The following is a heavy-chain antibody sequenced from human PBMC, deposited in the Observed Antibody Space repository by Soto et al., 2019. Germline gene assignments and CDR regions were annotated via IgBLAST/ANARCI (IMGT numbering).Heavy chain of an antibody. CDR1: GFTFSSND. V-gene: IGHV3-23*01. Sequence: EVQLLESGGGLVQPGGDLRLSCAASGFTFSSNDMTWVRQAPGKGLEWVSTISSSGAFTYHADSGKGRFTISRHSSMSTVYLKMIRLRAEDTAVYYCAKHQFSMVRGISPFDYWGQGTLVTVSS. CDR3: AKHQFSMVRGISPFDY. CDR2: ISSSGAFT. J-gene: IGHJ4*02. D-gene: IGHD3-10*01.